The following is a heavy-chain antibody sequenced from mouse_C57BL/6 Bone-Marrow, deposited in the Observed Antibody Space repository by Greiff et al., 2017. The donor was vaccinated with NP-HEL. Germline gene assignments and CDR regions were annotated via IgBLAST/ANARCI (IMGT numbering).Heavy chain of an antibody. V-gene: IGHV7-1*01. CDR1: GFTFSDFY. CDR2: SRNKANDYTT. CDR3: ARDHYYGSRGGFAY. Sequence: EVKLVESGGGLVQSGRSLRLSCATSGFTFSDFYMEWVRQAPGKGLEWIAASRNKANDYTTEYSASVKGRFIVSRDTSKSILYLQMNALRAEDTAIYYCARDHYYGSRGGFAYWGQGTLVTVSA. D-gene: IGHD1-1*01. J-gene: IGHJ3*01.